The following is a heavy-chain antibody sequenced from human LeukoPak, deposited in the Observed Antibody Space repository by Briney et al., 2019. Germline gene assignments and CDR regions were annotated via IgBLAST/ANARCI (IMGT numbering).Heavy chain of an antibody. Sequence: PGGSLRLSCAASGFTVSSNYMSWVRQAPEKGLEWVSVIYSGGSTYYADSVKGRFTISRDNSKNTLYLQMNSLRAEDTVVYYCATASSSWFYYMDVWGKGTTVTVSS. CDR2: IYSGGST. CDR1: GFTVSSNY. CDR3: ATASSSWFYYMDV. J-gene: IGHJ6*03. V-gene: IGHV3-53*01. D-gene: IGHD6-13*01.